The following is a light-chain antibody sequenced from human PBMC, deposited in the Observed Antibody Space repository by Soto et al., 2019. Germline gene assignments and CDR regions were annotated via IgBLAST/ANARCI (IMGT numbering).Light chain of an antibody. CDR2: WAS. CDR1: QSVLYSSNNKNY. J-gene: IGKJ1*01. CDR3: QQYYSNPQT. Sequence: DIVMTQSPDSLAVSLGERATINCKSSQSVLYSSNNKNYLAWYQQKPGQPPKLLIYWASTRESGVPDRFSGSGSGKDFTLTISSLKAEDVAVYYCQQYYSNPQTLGQGTKVDIK. V-gene: IGKV4-1*01.